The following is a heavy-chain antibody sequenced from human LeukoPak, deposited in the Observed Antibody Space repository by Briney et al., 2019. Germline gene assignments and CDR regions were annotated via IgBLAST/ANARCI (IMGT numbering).Heavy chain of an antibody. D-gene: IGHD2-15*01. CDR1: GFTFSNYA. V-gene: IGHV3-23*01. J-gene: IGHJ4*02. CDR2: ISGSGGST. CDR3: VRDFTGGSSAFDY. Sequence: GGSLRLSCAASGFTFSNYAMSWVRQAPGKGLEWVSAISGSGGSTYYADSVKGRFTISRDNSKNTLYLQMNSLRPEDTAVYYCVRDFTGGSSAFDYWGQGTLVTVSS.